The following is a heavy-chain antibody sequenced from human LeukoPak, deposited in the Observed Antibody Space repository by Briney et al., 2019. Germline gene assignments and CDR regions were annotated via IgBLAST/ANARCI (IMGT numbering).Heavy chain of an antibody. CDR2: ISSSGSTI. D-gene: IGHD3-9*01. J-gene: IGHJ5*02. CDR1: GFTFSSYE. CDR3: AKANYDVLTGLNWFDP. Sequence: GGSLRLSCAASGFTFSSYEMNWVRQAPGKGLEWVSYISSSGSTIYYADSVKGRFTISRDNAKNSLYLQMNSLRAEDTALYYCAKANYDVLTGLNWFDPWGQGTLVTVSS. V-gene: IGHV3-48*03.